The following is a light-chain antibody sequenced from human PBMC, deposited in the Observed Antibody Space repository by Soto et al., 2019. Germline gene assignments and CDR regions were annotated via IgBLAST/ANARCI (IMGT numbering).Light chain of an antibody. CDR1: QSISSW. V-gene: IGKV1-5*01. J-gene: IGKJ1*01. Sequence: DIQMTQSPSNLFASVAARVTITCRASQSISSWLAWYQQKPGKAPKLLIYDASSLESGVPSRFSGSESGTEFTLTISSLQPDDSATYYCQQYNSHRTFGQGTKLDIK. CDR2: DAS. CDR3: QQYNSHRT.